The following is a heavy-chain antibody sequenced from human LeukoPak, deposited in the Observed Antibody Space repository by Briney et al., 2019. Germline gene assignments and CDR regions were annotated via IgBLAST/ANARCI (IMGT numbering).Heavy chain of an antibody. CDR1: GGSISSYY. V-gene: IGHV4-4*07. J-gene: IGHJ4*02. D-gene: IGHD6-19*01. CDR2: IYTSGST. Sequence: TSWTLSLTCTVSGGSISSYYWSWIRQPAGKGLEWIGRIYTSGSTNYNPSLKSRVTMSVDTSKNQFSLKLSSVTAADTAVYYCARDLSSGWAFDYWGQGTLVTVSS. CDR3: ARDLSSGWAFDY.